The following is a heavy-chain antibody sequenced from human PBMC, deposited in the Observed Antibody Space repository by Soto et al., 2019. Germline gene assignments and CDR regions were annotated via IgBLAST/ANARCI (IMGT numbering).Heavy chain of an antibody. CDR2: IWYDGSNK. CDR3: ARDLGYCSSTSCSHPGNYYYYGMDV. V-gene: IGHV3-33*01. Sequence: QPGGSLRLSCAASGFTFSSYGMHWVRQAPGKGLEWVAVIWYDGSNKYYADSVKGRFTISRDNSKNTLYLQMNSLRAEDTAVYYCARDLGYCSSTSCSHPGNYYYYGMDVWGQGTTVTVSS. J-gene: IGHJ6*02. CDR1: GFTFSSYG. D-gene: IGHD2-2*01.